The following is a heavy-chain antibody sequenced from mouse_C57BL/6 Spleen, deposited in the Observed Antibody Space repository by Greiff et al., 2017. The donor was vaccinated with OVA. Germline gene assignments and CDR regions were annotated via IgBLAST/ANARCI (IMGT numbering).Heavy chain of an antibody. CDR3: ARDYYYGSSYGY. J-gene: IGHJ2*01. CDR1: GFTFSDYG. Sequence: DVKLVESGGGLVKPGGSLKLSCAASGFTFSDYGMHWVRQAPEKGLEWVAYISSGSSTIYYADTVKGRFTISRDNAKNTLFLQMTSLRSEDTAMYYCARDYYYGSSYGYWGQGTTLTVSS. CDR2: ISSGSSTI. D-gene: IGHD1-1*01. V-gene: IGHV5-17*01.